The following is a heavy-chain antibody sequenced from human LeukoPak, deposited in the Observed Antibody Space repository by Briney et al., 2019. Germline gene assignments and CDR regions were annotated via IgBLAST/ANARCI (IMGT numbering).Heavy chain of an antibody. CDR2: ISWNSGSI. CDR1: GFILDDYA. D-gene: IGHD6-13*01. V-gene: IGHV3-9*03. Sequence: GGSVTLFCGASGFILDDYAMQWLRDATGGGGVGVSGISWNSGSIGCADCVKGRFTISRDNAKNSLYVHVNSLRAEDMALYYCAKGIPGSSWLPFDYWGQGTLVTVSS. J-gene: IGHJ4*02. CDR3: AKGIPGSSWLPFDY.